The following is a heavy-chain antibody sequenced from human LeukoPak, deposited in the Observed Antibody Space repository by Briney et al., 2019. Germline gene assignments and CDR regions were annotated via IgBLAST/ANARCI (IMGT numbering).Heavy chain of an antibody. CDR3: ARPYYYDSSRYFDP. V-gene: IGHV4-39*01. CDR2: IYYSGST. D-gene: IGHD3-22*01. CDR1: GGSISSSSYY. J-gene: IGHJ5*02. Sequence: SETLSLTCTVSGGSISSSSYYWGWIRQPPGKGLEWIGSIYYSGSTCYNPSLKSRVTISVDTSKNQFSLKLSSVTAADTAVYYCARPYYYDSSRYFDPWGQGTLVTVSS.